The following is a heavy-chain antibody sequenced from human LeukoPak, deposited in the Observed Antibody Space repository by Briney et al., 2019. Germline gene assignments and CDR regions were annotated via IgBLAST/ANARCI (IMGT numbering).Heavy chain of an antibody. CDR3: ARSYNYRFDY. D-gene: IGHD3-22*01. CDR1: GFTVSTYW. CDR2: LSSDGRST. J-gene: IGHJ4*02. Sequence: PGGSLRLSCEVSGFTVSTYWMHWVRQGPGKGLEWVARLSSDGRSTNYADFVKGRATISRDNAKNTLFLEMSGLRADDTAVYYCARSYNYRFDYWGQGTLVVVS. V-gene: IGHV3-74*01.